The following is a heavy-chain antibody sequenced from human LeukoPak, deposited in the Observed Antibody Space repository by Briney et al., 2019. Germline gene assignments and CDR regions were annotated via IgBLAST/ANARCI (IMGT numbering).Heavy chain of an antibody. CDR3: AKVEYYYDSGGYSDY. CDR2: ISGSGGST. Sequence: PGGSLRLSCAASGFTFSSYAMSWVRQAPGKGLEWVSAISGSGGSTYYADSVKGRFTISRDNSKNTLYLQMNSLRAEDTAVYYCAKVEYYYDSGGYSDYWGQGTLVTVSS. CDR1: GFTFSSYA. V-gene: IGHV3-23*01. D-gene: IGHD3-22*01. J-gene: IGHJ4*02.